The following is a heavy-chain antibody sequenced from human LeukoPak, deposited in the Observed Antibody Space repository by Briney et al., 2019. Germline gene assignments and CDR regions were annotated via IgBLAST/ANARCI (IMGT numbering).Heavy chain of an antibody. V-gene: IGHV4-34*01. CDR2: INHSGST. J-gene: IGHJ4*02. D-gene: IGHD3-22*01. CDR3: ARDRDSSGYYPFDY. CDR1: GFTFSSYS. Sequence: PGGSLRLSCAASGFTFSSYSMNWIRQPPGKGLEWIGEINHSGSTNYNPSLKSRVTISVDTSKSQFSLKLSSVTAADTAVYYCARDRDSSGYYPFDYWGQGTLVTVSS.